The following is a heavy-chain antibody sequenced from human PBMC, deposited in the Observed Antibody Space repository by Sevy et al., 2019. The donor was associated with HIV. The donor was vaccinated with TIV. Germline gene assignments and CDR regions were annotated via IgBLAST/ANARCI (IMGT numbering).Heavy chain of an antibody. V-gene: IGHV3-23*01. D-gene: IGHD6-13*01. J-gene: IGHJ4*02. CDR3: ADLIAAAGRIENYFDY. Sequence: GGSLRLSCAASGFTFSSYAMSWFRQAPGKGLEWVSAISGSGGSTYYADSVKGRFTISRDNSKNTLYLQMNSLRAEDTAVYYCADLIAAAGRIENYFDYWGQGTLVTVSS. CDR2: ISGSGGST. CDR1: GFTFSSYA.